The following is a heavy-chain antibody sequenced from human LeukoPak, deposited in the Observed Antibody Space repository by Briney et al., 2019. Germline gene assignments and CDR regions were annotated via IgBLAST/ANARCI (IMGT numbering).Heavy chain of an antibody. D-gene: IGHD6-6*01. Sequence: GGSLRVSCTASGFSFSGHWMHWARQLPGKGLVWVSRISPTGSTTSYADSVKGRFTVSRDNAKNTLYLQVNNLRAEDTAVYYCARGPNSNWSGLDFWGQGTLLTVSS. CDR2: ISPTGSTT. V-gene: IGHV3-74*01. CDR3: ARGPNSNWSGLDF. J-gene: IGHJ4*02. CDR1: GFSFSGHW.